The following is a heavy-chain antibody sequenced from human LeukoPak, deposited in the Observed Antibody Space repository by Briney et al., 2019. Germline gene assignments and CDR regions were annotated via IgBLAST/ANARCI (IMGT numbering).Heavy chain of an antibody. CDR3: ARPKPDYGDYVHAFDI. J-gene: IGHJ3*02. Sequence: GGSLRLSCAASGFTFSSYSMNWVRQAPGKELEWVSSISSSSSYIYYADSVKGRFTISRDNAKNSLYLQMNSLRAEDTAVYYCARPKPDYGDYVHAFDIWGQGTMVTVSS. D-gene: IGHD4-17*01. CDR2: ISSSSSYI. V-gene: IGHV3-21*01. CDR1: GFTFSSYS.